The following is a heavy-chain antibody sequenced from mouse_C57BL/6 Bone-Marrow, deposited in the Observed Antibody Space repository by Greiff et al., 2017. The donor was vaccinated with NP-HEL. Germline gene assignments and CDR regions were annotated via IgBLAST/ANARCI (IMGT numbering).Heavy chain of an antibody. Sequence: VQLKESGGGLVKPGGSLKLSCAASGFTFSDYGMHWVRQAPEKGLEWVAYISSGSSTIYYADTVKGRFTISRDNAKNTLFLQMTSLRSEDTAMYYCARDWGLYYYAMDYWGQGTSVTVSS. CDR3: ARDWGLYYYAMDY. CDR2: ISSGSSTI. V-gene: IGHV5-17*01. J-gene: IGHJ4*01. CDR1: GFTFSDYG. D-gene: IGHD4-1*01.